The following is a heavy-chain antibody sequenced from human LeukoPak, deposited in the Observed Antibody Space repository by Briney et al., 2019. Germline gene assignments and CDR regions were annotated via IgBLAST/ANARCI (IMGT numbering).Heavy chain of an antibody. CDR2: ISAYNCNT. CDR3: ARERWEYQLLLWDY. J-gene: IGHJ4*02. D-gene: IGHD2-2*01. CDR1: GYTFTSYG. Sequence: GASVKVSCKASGYTFTSYGISWVRQAPGQGLEWMGWISAYNCNTNYAQKLQGRVTMTTDTSTSTAYMELRSLRSDDTAVYYCARERWEYQLLLWDYWGQGTLVTVSS. V-gene: IGHV1-18*01.